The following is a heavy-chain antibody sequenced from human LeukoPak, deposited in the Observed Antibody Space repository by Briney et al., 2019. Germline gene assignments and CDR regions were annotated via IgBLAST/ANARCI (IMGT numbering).Heavy chain of an antibody. V-gene: IGHV4-59*12. D-gene: IGHD4-11*01. Sequence: SETLSLTCTVSGGSISSYYWSWIRQPPGKGLEWIGYIYYSGSTYYNPSLKSRVIISVDTSKNQFSLKLGSVTAADTAVYYCARDAGYSNPNDWFDPWGQGTLVTVSS. CDR2: IYYSGST. CDR3: ARDAGYSNPNDWFDP. J-gene: IGHJ5*02. CDR1: GGSISSYY.